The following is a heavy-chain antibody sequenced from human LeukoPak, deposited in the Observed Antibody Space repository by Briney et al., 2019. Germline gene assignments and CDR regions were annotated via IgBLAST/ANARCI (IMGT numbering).Heavy chain of an antibody. CDR1: GYTFTSYY. V-gene: IGHV1-46*01. Sequence: ASVKVSCKASGYTFTSYYMHWVRQAPGQGLEWMGIINPSGGSTSYAQKFQGRVTMTRDTSTSTVYMELSSLRSEDTAVYYCARDRATLRYFDWLSLYFDYWGQGTLVTVSS. CDR2: INPSGGST. J-gene: IGHJ4*02. CDR3: ARDRATLRYFDWLSLYFDY. D-gene: IGHD3-9*01.